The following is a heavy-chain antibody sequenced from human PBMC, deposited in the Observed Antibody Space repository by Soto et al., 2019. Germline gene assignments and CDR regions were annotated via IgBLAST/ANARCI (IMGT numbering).Heavy chain of an antibody. V-gene: IGHV3-66*01. D-gene: IGHD3-3*01. Sequence: EVQLVESGGGLVQPGGSLRLSCAASGFSVSNLYMTWVRQAPGKGLEWVSVISSGDSTYYADSVKGRFTISSDNSKNTLYLEMTSLRAGDTAVYYCARDTFGGAYDFWHGGQGTLVTVSS. J-gene: IGHJ4*02. CDR1: GFSVSNLY. CDR2: ISSGDST. CDR3: ARDTFGGAYDFWH.